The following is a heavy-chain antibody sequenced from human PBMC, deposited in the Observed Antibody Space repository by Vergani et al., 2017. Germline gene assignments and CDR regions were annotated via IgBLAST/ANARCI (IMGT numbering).Heavy chain of an antibody. CDR3: ARFYGDYGYNWFDP. J-gene: IGHJ5*02. D-gene: IGHD4-17*01. Sequence: QVQLQQWGAGLLKPSKTLSLTCAVYGGSFSGYYWSWIRQPPGKGLEWIGEINHSGSTNYNPSLKSRVTISVDTSKNQFSLKLSSVTAADTAVYYCARFYGDYGYNWFDPWGQGTLVTVSS. CDR1: GGSFSGYY. V-gene: IGHV4-34*01. CDR2: INHSGST.